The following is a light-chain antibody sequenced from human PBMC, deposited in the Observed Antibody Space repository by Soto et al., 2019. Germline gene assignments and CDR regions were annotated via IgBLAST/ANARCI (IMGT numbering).Light chain of an antibody. CDR2: AAS. Sequence: DIQLTQSPSFLSASVGDRVTITCRASQGISSYLAWYQQKPGKAPKLLIYAASTLQSGVPSRFSGSGSGTEFTLTISSLQPDDFATYYCQQYINYSWTFGQGTKVEIK. CDR1: QGISSY. J-gene: IGKJ1*01. V-gene: IGKV1-9*01. CDR3: QQYINYSWT.